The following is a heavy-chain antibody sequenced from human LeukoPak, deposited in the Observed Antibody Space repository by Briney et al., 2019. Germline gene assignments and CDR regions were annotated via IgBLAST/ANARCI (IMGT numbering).Heavy chain of an antibody. Sequence: GGSLRLSCAASGFTFSNAWMNWVRQAPGKGLEWVGRIISKTDGGTTDYAAPVKGRFSISRDDSKSAVYLQMNSLKIEDTAVYYCTTDLGTYYHGSQRLIPIDYWGQGTLVTVSS. J-gene: IGHJ4*02. CDR1: GFTFSNAW. CDR3: TTDLGTYYHGSQRLIPIDY. V-gene: IGHV3-15*07. D-gene: IGHD3-10*01. CDR2: IISKTDGGTT.